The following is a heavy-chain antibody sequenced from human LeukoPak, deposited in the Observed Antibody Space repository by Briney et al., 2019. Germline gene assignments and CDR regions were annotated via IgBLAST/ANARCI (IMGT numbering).Heavy chain of an antibody. J-gene: IGHJ4*02. Sequence: SVKVSCKASGGTFSSYAISWVRQAPGQGLEWMGRIIPILGIANYAQKFQGRVTITADKSTSTAYMELSSLRSDNTAVYYCARAFEYYYDSSGYLGFDYWGQGTLVTVSS. V-gene: IGHV1-69*04. D-gene: IGHD3-22*01. CDR3: ARAFEYYYDSSGYLGFDY. CDR1: GGTFSSYA. CDR2: IIPILGIA.